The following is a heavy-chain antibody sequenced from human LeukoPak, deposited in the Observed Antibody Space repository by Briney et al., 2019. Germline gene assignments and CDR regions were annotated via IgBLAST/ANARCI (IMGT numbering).Heavy chain of an antibody. D-gene: IGHD3-3*01. CDR1: GITLSNYG. CDR2: ISDSGGST. J-gene: IGHJ4*02. Sequence: GGSLRLSCAVSGITLSNYGMSWVRQAPGKGLEWVAGISDSGGSTNYADSVKGRFTISRDNSKNTLYLQMNSLRAEDTAVYYCAKLYYDFWSGSNYWGQGTLVTVSS. V-gene: IGHV3-23*01. CDR3: AKLYYDFWSGSNY.